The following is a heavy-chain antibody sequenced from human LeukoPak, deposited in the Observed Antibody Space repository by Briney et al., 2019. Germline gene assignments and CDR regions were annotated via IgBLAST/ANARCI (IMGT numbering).Heavy chain of an antibody. CDR2: IKQDGREK. CDR3: ARGGYQLLWY. CDR1: GFTFSTYW. J-gene: IGHJ4*02. D-gene: IGHD2-2*01. V-gene: IGHV3-7*04. Sequence: GGSLRLSCAASGFTFSTYWMSWVRQAPGTGLEWVASIKQDGREKSYVDSVKGRFTIPRDNAKNSLYLQMNSLRAEDTAVYYCARGGYQLLWYWGQGTLVTVSS.